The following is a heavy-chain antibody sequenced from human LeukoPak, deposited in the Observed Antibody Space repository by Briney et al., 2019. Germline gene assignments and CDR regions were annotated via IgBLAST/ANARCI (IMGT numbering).Heavy chain of an antibody. CDR3: ARVSSGAVAVGRSFDY. CDR1: GYTFTGYY. CDR2: INPNSGGT. J-gene: IGHJ4*02. D-gene: IGHD6-19*01. Sequence: ASVKDSCKASGYTFTGYYMHWVRQAPGQGLEWMGWINPNSGGTNYAQKFQGRVTMTRDTSISTAYMELSRLRSDDTAVYYCARVSSGAVAVGRSFDYWGQGTLVTVSS. V-gene: IGHV1-2*02.